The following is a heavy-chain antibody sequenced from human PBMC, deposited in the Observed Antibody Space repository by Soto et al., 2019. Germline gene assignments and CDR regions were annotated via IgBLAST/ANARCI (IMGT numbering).Heavy chain of an antibody. Sequence: PGGSLRLSCAPSGFTFSSYGMRWVRQAPGKGLEWVAVISYDGSNKYYADSVKGRFTISRDNSKNTLYLQMNSLRAEDTAVDYCAKEDRWQLTVLDYYYYGMDGWGQGTTVTV. CDR2: ISYDGSNK. CDR1: GFTFSSYG. D-gene: IGHD2-15*01. J-gene: IGHJ6*02. CDR3: AKEDRWQLTVLDYYYYGMDG. V-gene: IGHV3-30*18.